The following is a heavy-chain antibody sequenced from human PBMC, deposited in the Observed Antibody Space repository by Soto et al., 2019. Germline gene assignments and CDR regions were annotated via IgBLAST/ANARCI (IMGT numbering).Heavy chain of an antibody. D-gene: IGHD3-16*01. Sequence: EVQLVESGGGLVKPGGSLRLSCAASGFTFSSYSMNWVRQAPGKGLEWVSSISSRSSYIYYADSVKGRFTISRDNAKNSRFLQMNSGRAEDTAVYYCARRLPADAFDIWGRGTMVTVSS. V-gene: IGHV3-21*01. J-gene: IGHJ3*02. CDR3: ARRLPADAFDI. CDR1: GFTFSSYS. CDR2: ISSRSSYI.